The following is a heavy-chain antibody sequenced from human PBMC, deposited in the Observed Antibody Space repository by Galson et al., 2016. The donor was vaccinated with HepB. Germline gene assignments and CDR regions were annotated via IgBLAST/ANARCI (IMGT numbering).Heavy chain of an antibody. V-gene: IGHV3-33*01. CDR2: IWYDGGKK. Sequence: SLRLSCAASGFTFTNYGMHWVRQAPGKGLEWVAIIWYDGGKKYYADSVKGRFTISRDNAKNSLYLQMSSLRGEDTAVYYCAREGYGDFDQIPNYYYYGLDVWGQGTTVTVSS. D-gene: IGHD4-17*01. CDR3: AREGYGDFDQIPNYYYYGLDV. J-gene: IGHJ6*02. CDR1: GFTFTNYG.